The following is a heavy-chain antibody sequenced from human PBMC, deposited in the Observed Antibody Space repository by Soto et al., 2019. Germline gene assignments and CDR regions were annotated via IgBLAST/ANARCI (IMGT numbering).Heavy chain of an antibody. D-gene: IGHD2-15*01. CDR1: GYTLTNYA. CDR2: INPGNGDT. CDR3: ARGYCSGGTCLYYFDY. J-gene: IGHJ4*02. V-gene: IGHV1-3*01. Sequence: QVQLVQSGAEVKKPGASVKVSCKASGYTLTNYAIHWVRQARGQRLEWMGWINPGNGDTKYSQEFQGRVTFTRDTSASTAYMELNSLRFEDTAVYYCARGYCSGGTCLYYFDYWGQGTLVTVSS.